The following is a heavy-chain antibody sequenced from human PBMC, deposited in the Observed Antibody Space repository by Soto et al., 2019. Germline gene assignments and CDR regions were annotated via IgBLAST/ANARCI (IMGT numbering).Heavy chain of an antibody. CDR3: ASRAYYDSSGYYYYYFDY. CDR2: IYYTGTT. Sequence: SETLSLTCTVSGDSISTYYWTWVRQPPGKGLEWIGYIYYTGTTNYNPSLQSRVTISIDRSKNQFSLRLTSVTAADTAVYYCASRAYYDSSGYYYYYFDYWGQGTLVTVSS. D-gene: IGHD3-22*01. J-gene: IGHJ4*02. V-gene: IGHV4-59*01. CDR1: GDSISTYY.